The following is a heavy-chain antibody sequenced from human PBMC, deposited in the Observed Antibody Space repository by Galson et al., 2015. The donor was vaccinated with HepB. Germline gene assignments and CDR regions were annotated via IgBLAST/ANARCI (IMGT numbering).Heavy chain of an antibody. CDR2: INTKTGNP. Sequence: SVKVSCKASGYIFTTDAMNWLRQAPGQGLEWMGWINTKTGNPTYVQGFTGRFVFSLDTSVSTAYLQISSLKADDTAVYYCARGASSQLHYWGQGTLVTVSS. D-gene: IGHD2-2*01. CDR3: ARGASSQLHY. J-gene: IGHJ4*02. CDR1: GYIFTTDA. V-gene: IGHV7-4-1*02.